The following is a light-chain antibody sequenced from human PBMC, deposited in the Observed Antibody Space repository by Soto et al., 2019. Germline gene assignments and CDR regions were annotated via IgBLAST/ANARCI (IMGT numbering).Light chain of an antibody. V-gene: IGKV3-15*01. Sequence: VLTQPASLSVSPGERATLSCRASQSVRGNLAWYQQKPGQSPRLLIYGASSRATGIPVRFSGSGSGTEFTLTISSLQSEDFAVYYCQQYNNWPFITFGQGTRLEIK. CDR1: QSVRGN. J-gene: IGKJ5*01. CDR2: GAS. CDR3: QQYNNWPFIT.